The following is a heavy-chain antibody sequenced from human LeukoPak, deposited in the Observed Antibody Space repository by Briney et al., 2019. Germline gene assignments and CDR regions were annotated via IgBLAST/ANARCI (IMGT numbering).Heavy chain of an antibody. Sequence: GRSPRHSSAASRVTFDDYAMHWVRHAPRESLEWGSGISWSSGSIGYADSVKGRFTISRDNAKNSLYLQMNSLRAEDAALYYCAKDGSGTIPVLNNWFDPWGQGTLVTVSS. CDR3: AKDGSGTIPVLNNWFDP. CDR2: ISWSSGSI. D-gene: IGHD1-26*01. J-gene: IGHJ5*02. V-gene: IGHV3-9*01. CDR1: RVTFDDYA.